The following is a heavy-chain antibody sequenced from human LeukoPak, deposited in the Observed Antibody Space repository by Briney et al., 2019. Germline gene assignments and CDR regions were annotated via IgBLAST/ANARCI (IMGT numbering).Heavy chain of an antibody. V-gene: IGHV3-53*01. J-gene: IGHJ4*02. CDR2: IYSGGST. CDR1: GFTVSSNY. Sequence: GGSLRLSCAASGFTVSSNYMSWVRQAPGKGLEWVSVIYSGGSTYYADSVKGRFTISRGNSKNTLYLQMNSLRAEDTAVYYCARDIAVAGRTDYWGQGTLVTVSS. CDR3: ARDIAVAGRTDY. D-gene: IGHD6-19*01.